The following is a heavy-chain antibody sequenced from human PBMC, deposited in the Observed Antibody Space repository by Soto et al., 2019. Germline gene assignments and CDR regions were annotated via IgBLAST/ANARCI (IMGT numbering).Heavy chain of an antibody. D-gene: IGHD5-12*01. V-gene: IGHV3-30-3*01. CDR1: GFTFSSYA. CDR3: ARVERGYDFFDS. J-gene: IGHJ4*02. CDR2: ISYDGSNK. Sequence: QVQLVESGGGVVQPGRSLRLSCAASGFTFSSYAMHWVRQAPGKGLEWVAVISYDGSNKYYADSVKGRFTISRDNSKNTLYLQMNSLRAEDTAVYYCARVERGYDFFDSWGQGTLVTVSS.